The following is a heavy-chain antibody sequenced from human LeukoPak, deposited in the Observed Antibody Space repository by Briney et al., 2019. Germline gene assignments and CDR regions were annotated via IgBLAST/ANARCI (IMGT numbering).Heavy chain of an antibody. Sequence: ASVKVSCKGSGYTFIGYTIHWVRQAPGQGLEWMGWINPTNGATMNAVKFQGRVTMTRDTSITTAYMELSRLTSDDTAVYYCATPGDEWSVDTWGQGTLVTVSS. V-gene: IGHV1-2*02. CDR2: INPTNGAT. CDR1: GYTFIGYT. J-gene: IGHJ5*02. CDR3: ATPGDEWSVDT. D-gene: IGHD3-3*01.